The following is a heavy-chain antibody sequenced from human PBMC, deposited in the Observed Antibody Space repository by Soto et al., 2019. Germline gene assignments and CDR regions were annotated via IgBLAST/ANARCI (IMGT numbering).Heavy chain of an antibody. CDR1: GYTFTNYG. D-gene: IGHD6-19*01. Sequence: QVQLVQSGPEVKRTGASVKVSCKASGYTFTNYGISWVRQAPGQGLDWMGWISTDNGITNTAQKVQGRVTMTTETSTTTAYMELESLRSDDTAVYYCARVRGTSMTVDGVAFELWGQGTMVTVSS. J-gene: IGHJ3*01. CDR2: ISTDNGIT. CDR3: ARVRGTSMTVDGVAFEL. V-gene: IGHV1-18*01.